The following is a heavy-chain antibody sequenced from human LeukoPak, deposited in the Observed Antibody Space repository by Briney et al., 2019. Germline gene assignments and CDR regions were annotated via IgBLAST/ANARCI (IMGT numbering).Heavy chain of an antibody. J-gene: IGHJ5*02. D-gene: IGHD6-19*01. CDR2: INPSGGST. CDR1: GYTFTSYY. V-gene: IGHV1-46*01. CDR3: ARDGARGAVAGGFDP. Sequence: ASVKVSCKASGYTFTSYYMHWVRQAPGQGLEWMGIINPSGGSTSYAQKFQGRFTMTRDTSTSTVYMELSSLRSEDTAVYYCARDGARGAVAGGFDPWGQGTLVTVSS.